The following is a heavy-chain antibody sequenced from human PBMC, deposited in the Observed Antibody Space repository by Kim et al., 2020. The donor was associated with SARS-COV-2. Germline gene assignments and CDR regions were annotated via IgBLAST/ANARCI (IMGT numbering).Heavy chain of an antibody. Sequence: GGSLRLSCSASGFTFSSCAMRWVRQAPGKGLEWVSYISSLSYVTKYADSVKGRFIISRDNSKNTVYLQMNSLRADDTAVYFCAKGVDSTGYYNWLDSWGQGALVTVSS. V-gene: IGHV3-23*01. CDR1: GFTFSSCA. CDR2: ISSLSYVT. D-gene: IGHD3-9*01. CDR3: AKGVDSTGYYNWLDS. J-gene: IGHJ5*01.